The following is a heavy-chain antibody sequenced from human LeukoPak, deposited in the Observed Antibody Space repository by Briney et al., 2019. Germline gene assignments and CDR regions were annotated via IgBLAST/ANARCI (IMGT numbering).Heavy chain of an antibody. CDR2: ISAYNGNT. V-gene: IGHV1-18*01. J-gene: IGHJ5*02. CDR3: ARAQYCSGGSCYSGGNWFDP. CDR1: GYTFTSHG. Sequence: ASVKVSCKASGYTFTSHGISWVRQAPGQGLEWMGWISAYNGNTNYAQKLQGRVTITADKSTSTAYMELSSLRSEDTAVYYCARAQYCSGGSCYSGGNWFDPWGQGTLVTVSS. D-gene: IGHD2-15*01.